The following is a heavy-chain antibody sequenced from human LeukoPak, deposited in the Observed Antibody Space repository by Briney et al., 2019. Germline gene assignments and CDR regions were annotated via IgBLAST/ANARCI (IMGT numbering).Heavy chain of an antibody. J-gene: IGHJ6*03. CDR3: AKEGTLWFGEFDLGYYMDV. D-gene: IGHD3-10*01. V-gene: IGHV4-39*07. CDR1: GDSISSSNCY. Sequence: PSETLSLTCTVSGDSISSSNCYWGWIRQPPGKGLEWIGSIYFSGGTYYNASLKSRVTISVDTSKNQFSLKLSSVTAADTAVYYCAKEGTLWFGEFDLGYYMDVWGKGTTVTISS. CDR2: IYFSGGT.